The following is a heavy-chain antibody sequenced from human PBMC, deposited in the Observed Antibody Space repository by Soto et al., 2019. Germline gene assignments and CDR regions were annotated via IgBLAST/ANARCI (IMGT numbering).Heavy chain of an antibody. J-gene: IGHJ4*02. CDR3: ARTSRPMWWFSQTSYYFDY. Sequence: EVQLVESGGGLVQPGGSLRLSCAASGFTFSSYWMSWVRQAPGKGLEWVANIKQDGSEKYYVDSVKGRFTISRDNAKNSLYLQMNSLRAEDTAVYYCARTSRPMWWFSQTSYYFDYWGQGTLVTVSS. CDR1: GFTFSSYW. D-gene: IGHD2-21*01. V-gene: IGHV3-7*03. CDR2: IKQDGSEK.